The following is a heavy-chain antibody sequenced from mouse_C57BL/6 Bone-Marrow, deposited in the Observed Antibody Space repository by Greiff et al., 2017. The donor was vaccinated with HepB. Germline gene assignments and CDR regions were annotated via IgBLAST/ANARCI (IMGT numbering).Heavy chain of an antibody. D-gene: IGHD1-1*01. Sequence: VQLQQSGAELVRPGTSVKMSCKASGYTFTNYWIGWAKQRPGHGLEWIGDIYPGGGYTNYNEKFKGKATLTADKSSSTAYMQFSSLTSEDSAIYYCARRTYGSSYVPFDYWGQGTTLTVSS. CDR2: IYPGGGYT. CDR3: ARRTYGSSYVPFDY. V-gene: IGHV1-63*01. CDR1: GYTFTNYW. J-gene: IGHJ2*01.